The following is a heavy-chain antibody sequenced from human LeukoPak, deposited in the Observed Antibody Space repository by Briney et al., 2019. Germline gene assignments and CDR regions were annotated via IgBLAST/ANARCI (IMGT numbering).Heavy chain of an antibody. J-gene: IGHJ4*02. D-gene: IGHD5-24*01. CDR3: AREGNDGYNYFDF. CDR2: IHQTGST. CDR1: GDSISSHY. Sequence: SETLSLTCTVSGDSISSHYWSWIRQPPGKGLEWIVYIHQTGSTNYNPSLKSRVTISVDASKNQFSLKVTSVTAADAAVYFCAREGNDGYNYFDFWGRGTLVTVSS. V-gene: IGHV4-59*11.